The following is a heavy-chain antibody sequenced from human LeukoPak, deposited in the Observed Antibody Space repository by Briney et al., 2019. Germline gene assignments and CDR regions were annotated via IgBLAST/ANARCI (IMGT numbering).Heavy chain of an antibody. CDR3: ASGQLWPYFDY. D-gene: IGHD5-18*01. CDR1: GFTFSSYE. Sequence: GGSLRLSCAASGFTFSSYEMNWVRQAPGKGLEWVSYISSSGSTIYYADSVKGRFTISRDNAKNSLHLQMNSLRAEDTAVYYCASGQLWPYFDYWGQGTLVTVSS. V-gene: IGHV3-48*03. CDR2: ISSSGSTI. J-gene: IGHJ4*02.